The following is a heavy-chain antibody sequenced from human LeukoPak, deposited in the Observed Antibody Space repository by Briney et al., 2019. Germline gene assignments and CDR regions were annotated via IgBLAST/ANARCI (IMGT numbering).Heavy chain of an antibody. CDR3: ARSGAVAAFWSGYSASLDAVDI. CDR2: IYYSGTT. J-gene: IGHJ3*02. V-gene: IGHV4-39*01. Sequence: PSETLSLTCTVSGGSISSSSYYWGWIRQPPGKGLEWIGSIYYSGTTYYNPSLKSRVTISVDTSKNQFSLELSSVTAADTAVYYCARSGAVAAFWSGYSASLDAVDIWGQGTMVTVSS. D-gene: IGHD3-3*01. CDR1: GGSISSSSYY.